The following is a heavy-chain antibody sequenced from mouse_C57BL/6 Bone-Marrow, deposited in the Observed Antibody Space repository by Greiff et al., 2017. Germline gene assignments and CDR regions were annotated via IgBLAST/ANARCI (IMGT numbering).Heavy chain of an antibody. D-gene: IGHD4-1*01. CDR2: IYIGNGYT. CDR1: GYTFTSYG. CDR3: ARARPGTSAWFAD. J-gene: IGHJ3*01. Sequence: VQLQQSGAELVRPGSSVKMSCKTSGYTFTSYGINWVKQRPGQGLEWIGYIYIGNGYTEYNEKFKGKATLPSDTSSSTAYMQLSSLTSEDSAIYFFARARPGTSAWFADWGQGTLGSVST. V-gene: IGHV1-58*01.